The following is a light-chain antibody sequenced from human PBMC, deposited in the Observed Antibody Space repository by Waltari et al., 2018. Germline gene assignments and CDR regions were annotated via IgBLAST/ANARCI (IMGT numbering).Light chain of an antibody. J-gene: IGKJ4*01. CDR2: EAA. CDR1: QSVYNV. CDR3: QQRANWPPLT. Sequence: EVVLTQAPATLSLSPGERATLSGRASQSVYNVLAWYQQKPGEAPRLLIYEAAQRATGFPARFSGRGAGTDVTLTISSLEPEDAAVYSCQQRANWPPLTFGGGTKVEIK. V-gene: IGKV3-11*01.